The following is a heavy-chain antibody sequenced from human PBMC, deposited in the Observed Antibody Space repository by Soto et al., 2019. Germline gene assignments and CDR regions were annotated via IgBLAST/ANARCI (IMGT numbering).Heavy chain of an antibody. J-gene: IGHJ5*02. D-gene: IGHD2-2*01. CDR3: AKGYGGYCSSTSCPAP. V-gene: IGHV3-30*18. CDR1: GFTFSSYG. Sequence: QVQLVESGGGVVQPGRSLRLSCAASGFTFSSYGMHWVRQAPGKGLEWVAVISYDGSNKYYADSVKGRFTISRDNSKNTLYLQMNSLRAEDTAVYYCAKGYGGYCSSTSCPAPWGQGTLVTVSS. CDR2: ISYDGSNK.